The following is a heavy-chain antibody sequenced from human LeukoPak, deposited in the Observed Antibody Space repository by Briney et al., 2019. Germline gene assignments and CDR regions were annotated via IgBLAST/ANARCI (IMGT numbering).Heavy chain of an antibody. Sequence: ASVKVSCKASGYTFTSYAMNWVRQAPGQGLEWMGWINTNTGNPTYAQGFTGRFVFSLDTSVSTAYLQISSLKAEDTAVYYCARGRGPRITMVRGVRGGWFDPWGQGTLVTVSS. J-gene: IGHJ5*02. CDR3: ARGRGPRITMVRGVRGGWFDP. CDR2: INTNTGNP. CDR1: GYTFTSYA. V-gene: IGHV7-4-1*02. D-gene: IGHD3-10*01.